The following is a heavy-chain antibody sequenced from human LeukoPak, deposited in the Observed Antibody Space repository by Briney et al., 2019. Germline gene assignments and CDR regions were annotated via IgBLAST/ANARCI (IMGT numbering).Heavy chain of an antibody. J-gene: IGHJ4*02. CDR3: ARDYDILTGYTY. V-gene: IGHV1-18*04. D-gene: IGHD3-9*01. CDR2: ISAYNGNT. CDR1: GYTFTGYY. Sequence: GASVKVSCKASGYTFTGYYMHWVRQAPGQGLEWMGWISAYNGNTNYAQKLQGRVTMTTDTSTSTAYMELRSLRSDDTAVYYCARDYDILTGYTYWGQGTLVTVSS.